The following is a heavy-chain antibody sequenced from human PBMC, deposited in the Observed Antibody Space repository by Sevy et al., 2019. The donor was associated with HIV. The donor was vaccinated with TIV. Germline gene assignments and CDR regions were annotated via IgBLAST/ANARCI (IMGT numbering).Heavy chain of an antibody. Sequence: SETLSLTCNVSGDSISGYYWSWIRQPPGKGLEWIGYIYYTRSTNYTPSLKSRVTISKDTSKNQVSLKLSSVIVADTAVYYCARGRPDYYYGMDVWGQGTTVTVSS. CDR3: ARGRPDYYYGMDV. V-gene: IGHV4-59*01. CDR1: GDSISGYY. CDR2: IYYTRST. J-gene: IGHJ6*02.